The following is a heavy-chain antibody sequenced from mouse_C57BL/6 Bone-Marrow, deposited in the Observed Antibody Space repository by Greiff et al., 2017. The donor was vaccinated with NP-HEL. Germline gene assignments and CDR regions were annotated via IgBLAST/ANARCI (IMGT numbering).Heavy chain of an antibody. CDR3: ARDNWDWYFDV. J-gene: IGHJ1*03. V-gene: IGHV7-1*01. Sequence: EVQGVESGGGLVQSGRSLRLSCATSGFTFSDFYMEWVRQAPGQGLEWIAASRNKANDYTKEYSVSVKGRFIVSRYSSQSILYLQMNALRAEDTAVYYCARDNWDWYFDVGGRGTTITVTA. CDR1: GFTFSDFY. D-gene: IGHD4-1*01. CDR2: SRNKANDYTK.